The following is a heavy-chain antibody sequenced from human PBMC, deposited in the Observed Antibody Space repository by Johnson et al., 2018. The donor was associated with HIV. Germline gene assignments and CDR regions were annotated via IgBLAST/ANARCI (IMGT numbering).Heavy chain of an antibody. J-gene: IGHJ3*02. Sequence: RLVESGGGVVRPGGSLRLSCAASGFTFSSYAMHWVRQAPGKGLEWVAVISYDGSNKYYADSVKGRFTISRDNSKNTLYLQMNSLRAEDTAVYYCARIGDAFDIWGQGTMVTVSS. D-gene: IGHD3-16*01. CDR2: ISYDGSNK. V-gene: IGHV3-30*14. CDR3: ARIGDAFDI. CDR1: GFTFSSYA.